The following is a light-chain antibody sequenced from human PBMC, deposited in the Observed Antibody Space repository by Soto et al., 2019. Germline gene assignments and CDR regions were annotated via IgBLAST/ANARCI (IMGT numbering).Light chain of an antibody. V-gene: IGKV3-20*01. CDR3: HQSGSLPPGT. CDR1: QSVSSNY. CDR2: GAS. Sequence: EIVLTQSPGTPSLSPGERATLSCRASQSVSSNYLAWYQQKPGQAPRFLIYGASSRASGIPDRFSGSGSGTDFTLTISRLEPEDFAVYYCHQSGSLPPGTFGQGTKVEIK. J-gene: IGKJ1*01.